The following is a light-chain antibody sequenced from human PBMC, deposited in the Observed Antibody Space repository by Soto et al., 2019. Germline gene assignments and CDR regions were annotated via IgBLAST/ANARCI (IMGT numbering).Light chain of an antibody. CDR2: EVS. CDR1: SSDVGGYNY. J-gene: IGLJ1*01. CDR3: SSYAGSNNLV. V-gene: IGLV2-8*01. Sequence: QSALTQPPSASGSPGQSVTISCTGTSSDVGGYNYVSWYQQHPGKAPKLMIYEVSKRTSGVPDRFSGSKSGNTASLTVSGLQADDEADYYCSSYAGSNNLVFGTGTKLTVL.